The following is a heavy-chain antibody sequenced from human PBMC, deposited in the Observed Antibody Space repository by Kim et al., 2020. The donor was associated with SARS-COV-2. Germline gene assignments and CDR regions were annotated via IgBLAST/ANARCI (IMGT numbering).Heavy chain of an antibody. Sequence: SETLSLTCTVSGGSISSSSYYWGWIRQPPGKGLEWIGSIYYSGSTYYNPSLKSRVTISVDTSKNQFSLKLSSVTAADTAVYYCARRSPRYCSSTSCYRDAFDIWVQGTMVTVSS. J-gene: IGHJ3*02. CDR2: IYYSGST. V-gene: IGHV4-39*01. D-gene: IGHD2-2*02. CDR3: ARRSPRYCSSTSCYRDAFDI. CDR1: GGSISSSSYY.